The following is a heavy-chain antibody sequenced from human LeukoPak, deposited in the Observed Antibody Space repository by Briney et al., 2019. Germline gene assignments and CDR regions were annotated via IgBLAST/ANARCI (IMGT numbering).Heavy chain of an antibody. CDR1: GAPISNYY. Sequence: SETLSLTCTVSGAPISNYYWSWIRHPAGKALEWIGRVYTSGSTTYNPSFRSRVTMSVDKSKNELSLKPTSVTAADTAVYYCAGRDYWGQGTLVTVSS. J-gene: IGHJ4*02. CDR3: AGRDY. V-gene: IGHV4-4*07. CDR2: VYTSGST.